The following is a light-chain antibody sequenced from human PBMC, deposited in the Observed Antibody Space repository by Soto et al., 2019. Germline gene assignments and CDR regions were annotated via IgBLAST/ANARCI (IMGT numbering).Light chain of an antibody. Sequence: DIVMTQSPLSLPVTPGEPASISCRSSQSLLHTNGYTSLNLYLQKPGQSPQLLLYLGSNRAPGVPDRISGSGSGTDFTLNINRVEAEDVGVYYCMQALQTPITFGQGTRLDLK. J-gene: IGKJ5*01. CDR2: LGS. CDR1: QSLLHTNGYTS. CDR3: MQALQTPIT. V-gene: IGKV2-28*01.